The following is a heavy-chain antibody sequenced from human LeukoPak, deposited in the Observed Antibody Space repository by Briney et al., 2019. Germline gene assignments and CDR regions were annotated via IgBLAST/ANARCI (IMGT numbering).Heavy chain of an antibody. CDR2: IDWDDDK. V-gene: IGHV2-70*04. J-gene: IGHJ6*03. CDR1: GFSLSTSGMR. Sequence: SGPTLVNPTPALTLTCTFSGFSLSTSGMRVSWIRQPPGKALEWLARIDWDDDKFYSTSLKTRLTISKDTSKNQVVLTMTNMDPVDTATYYCARSPYYYYYMDVWGKGTTVTVSS. CDR3: ARSPYYYYYMDV.